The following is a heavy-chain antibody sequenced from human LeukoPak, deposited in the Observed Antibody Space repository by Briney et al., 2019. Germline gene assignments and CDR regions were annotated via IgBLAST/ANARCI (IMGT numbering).Heavy chain of an antibody. V-gene: IGHV3-21*01. CDR1: GFTFSSYG. D-gene: IGHD6-19*01. CDR2: ISSSSSYI. J-gene: IGHJ4*02. Sequence: GGSLRLSCAASGFTFSSYGMSWVRQAPGKGLEWVSSISSSSSYIYYADSVKGRFTISRDNAKNSLYLQMNSLRAEDTAVYYCAREYGGWYGYENWGQGTLVTVSS. CDR3: AREYGGWYGYEN.